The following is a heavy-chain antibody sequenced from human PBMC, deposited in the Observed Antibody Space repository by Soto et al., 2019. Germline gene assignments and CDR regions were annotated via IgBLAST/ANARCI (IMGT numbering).Heavy chain of an antibody. J-gene: IGHJ6*03. V-gene: IGHV3-15*01. D-gene: IGHD3-3*01. CDR1: GFTFSNAW. CDR3: TTLRGFGVVIGYYYYYMDV. CDR2: IKSKTDGGTT. Sequence: GGSLRLSCAASGFTFSNAWMSWVRQAPGKGLEWVGRIKSKTDGGTTDYAAPVKGRFTISRDDSKNTLYLQMNSLKTEDTAVYYCTTLRGFGVVIGYYYYYMDVWGKGTTVTVSS.